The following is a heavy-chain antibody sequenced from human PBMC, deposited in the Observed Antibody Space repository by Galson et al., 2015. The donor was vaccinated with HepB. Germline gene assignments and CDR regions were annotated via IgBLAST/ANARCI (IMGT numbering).Heavy chain of an antibody. CDR1: GFTFSSYA. CDR2: IRGSGSVT. V-gene: IGHV3-23*01. Sequence: SLRLSCAASGFTFSSYAMSWVRQAPGKGLGWVSGIRGSGSVTNYADSVKGRFTISRDNSKNTLYLQMNSLRAEDTAVYYCASAPRSTIPPLSDYCGHATLITASS. CDR3: ASAPRSTIPPLSDY. J-gene: IGHJ4*01. D-gene: IGHD2-2*02.